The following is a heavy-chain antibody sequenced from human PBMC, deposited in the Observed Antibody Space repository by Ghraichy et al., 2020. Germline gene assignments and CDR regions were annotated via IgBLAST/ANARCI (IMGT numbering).Heavy chain of an antibody. CDR1: GGSISSSSYY. CDR2: IYYSGST. CDR3: SSSSCAPRGYMDV. D-gene: IGHD6-6*01. J-gene: IGHJ6*03. V-gene: IGHV4-39*01. Sequence: SETLSLTCTVSGGSISSSSYYWGWIRQPPGKGLEWIGSIYYSGSTYYNPSLKSRVTISVTTSKTQFSLKLSSLTAADKVVYYGSSSSCAPRGYMDVWGKGTTVTVSS.